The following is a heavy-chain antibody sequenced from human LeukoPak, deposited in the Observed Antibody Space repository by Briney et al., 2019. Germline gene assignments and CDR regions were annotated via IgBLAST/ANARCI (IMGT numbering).Heavy chain of an antibody. Sequence: SETLSLTCTVFGGSISSSTYYWGWIRQPPGKGLEWIGSIHYSGSTYYSPSLKSRVTISEDTSKNQFSLKLTSVTAADTAVYFCAHSGKYYDFDYWGQGTLVTVSS. CDR1: GGSISSSTYY. CDR3: AHSGKYYDFDY. V-gene: IGHV4-39*01. J-gene: IGHJ4*02. CDR2: IHYSGST. D-gene: IGHD1-26*01.